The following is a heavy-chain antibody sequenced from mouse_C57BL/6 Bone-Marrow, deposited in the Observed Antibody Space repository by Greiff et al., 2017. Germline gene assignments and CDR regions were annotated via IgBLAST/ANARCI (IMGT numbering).Heavy chain of an antibody. D-gene: IGHD1-1*01. Sequence: EVQLQQSGPELVKPGASVKISCKASGYTFTDYYMNWVKQSHGKGLEWIGDINPNNGGTSYNQKFKGKATLTVDKSSSTAYMELRSLTSEDSAVYYCAGRYYGSKYFDYWGQGTTLTVSS. CDR3: AGRYYGSKYFDY. CDR1: GYTFTDYY. J-gene: IGHJ2*01. CDR2: INPNNGGT. V-gene: IGHV1-26*01.